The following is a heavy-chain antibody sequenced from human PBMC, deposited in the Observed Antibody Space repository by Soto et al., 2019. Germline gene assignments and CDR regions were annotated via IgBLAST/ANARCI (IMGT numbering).Heavy chain of an antibody. J-gene: IGHJ2*01. Sequence: QVQLVESGGGVVQPGRSLRLSCAASGFTFSSYGMHWVRQAPGKGLEWVAVISYDGSNKYYADSVKGRFTISRDNSKNTLYLQMNSLRAEDTAVYYCAKDSRRYYDILTGTGSGYCDLWGRGTLVTVSS. CDR3: AKDSRRYYDILTGTGSGYCDL. D-gene: IGHD3-9*01. CDR2: ISYDGSNK. CDR1: GFTFSSYG. V-gene: IGHV3-30*18.